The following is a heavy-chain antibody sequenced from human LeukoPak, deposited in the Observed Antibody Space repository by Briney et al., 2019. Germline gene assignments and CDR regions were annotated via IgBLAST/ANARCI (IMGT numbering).Heavy chain of an antibody. CDR1: GFTFSGST. D-gene: IGHD1-20*01. Sequence: GGSLRLSCAASGFTFSGSTMHWVRRASGKGLEGVGRVGNKASSYATAYAASVKGRFTISRDDSKNTAYLQMNSLKTEDTAVYYCTRSLNWIREYSGQGTLVTVSS. J-gene: IGHJ4*02. V-gene: IGHV3-73*01. CDR3: TRSLNWIREY. CDR2: VGNKASSYAT.